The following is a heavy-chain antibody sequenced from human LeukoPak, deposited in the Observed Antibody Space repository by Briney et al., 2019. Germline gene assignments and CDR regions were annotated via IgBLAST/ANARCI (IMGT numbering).Heavy chain of an antibody. CDR2: ISSSGGDT. CDR3: ARQLGYCSSGTCYFDY. V-gene: IGHV3-23*01. D-gene: IGHD2-15*01. Sequence: VGSLRLSCAASGFTLNNYAMSWVRQAPGKGLGWVSAISSSGGDTYYADSVKGRFTVSRDISQNTLYLQMNSLRDEDTALYYCARQLGYCSSGTCYFDYWGQGTLVTVSS. CDR1: GFTLNNYA. J-gene: IGHJ4*02.